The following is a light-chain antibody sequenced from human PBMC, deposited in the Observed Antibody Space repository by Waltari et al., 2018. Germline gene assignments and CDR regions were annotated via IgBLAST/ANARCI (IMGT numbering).Light chain of an antibody. CDR2: GAS. CDR3: QQYNNWPRGT. J-gene: IGKJ2*01. CDR1: QSVRSN. Sequence: EIVMTQSPATLSVSPGERATLSCRASQSVRSNLTWYQQKPGQAPRLLIYGASTRATGIPARCSGSGSGTEFTLTISSLQSEDFAVYYCQQYNNWPRGTFGQGTKLEIK. V-gene: IGKV3-15*01.